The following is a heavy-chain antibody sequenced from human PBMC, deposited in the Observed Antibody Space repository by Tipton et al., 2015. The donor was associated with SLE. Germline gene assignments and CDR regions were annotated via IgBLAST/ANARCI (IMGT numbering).Heavy chain of an antibody. D-gene: IGHD2/OR15-2a*01. CDR2: FYFGGSI. J-gene: IGHJ2*01. Sequence: TLSLTCTVSGASITINDFYWGWIRQPPGKGLEWIGSFYFGGSIYYSPSLKSRATISVDTSKNQFSLNLSSVTAADTAVYYCARQNFYFDLWGRGTLVTVSS. CDR1: GASITINDFY. CDR3: ARQNFYFDL. V-gene: IGHV4-39*01.